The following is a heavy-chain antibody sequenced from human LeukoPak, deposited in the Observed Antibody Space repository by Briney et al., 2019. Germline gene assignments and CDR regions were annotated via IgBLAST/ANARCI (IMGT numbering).Heavy chain of an antibody. CDR2: INHSGST. J-gene: IGHJ5*02. V-gene: IGHV4-34*01. CDR1: GGSFSDYY. CDR3: ARGQGWFDP. Sequence: SETLSLTCAVYGGSFSDYYWNWIRQPPGKGLEWIGEINHSGSTNYNPSLKSRVTMSVDTSKNQFSLELSSVTAADTAVYYCARGQGWFDPWGQGTLVTVSS.